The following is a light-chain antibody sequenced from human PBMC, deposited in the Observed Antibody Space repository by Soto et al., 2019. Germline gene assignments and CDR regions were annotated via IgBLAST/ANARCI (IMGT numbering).Light chain of an antibody. CDR3: HQRNSWPWT. CDR2: DAS. V-gene: IGKV3-11*01. Sequence: EIVLTQSPATLSLSPGERATLSCRASQSVSSYLAWYQQKPGQAPRLLIYDASTKATGIPARFSGSGSGTDFTLTISSLEPEDFAVYYCHQRNSWPWTFGQGTKVEIK. CDR1: QSVSSY. J-gene: IGKJ1*01.